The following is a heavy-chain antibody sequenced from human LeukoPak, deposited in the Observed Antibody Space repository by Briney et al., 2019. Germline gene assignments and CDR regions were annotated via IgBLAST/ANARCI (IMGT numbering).Heavy chain of an antibody. J-gene: IGHJ4*02. CDR3: ARSENWDYFDY. Sequence: SETLSLTCTVSGGSISSYYWSWIRQPAGKGLEWIGRIYSSGSTSYTPSLKSRVTMSVDTSKNQFSLRPSSVTAADTAIYYCARSENWDYFDYWGQGTLVTVSS. V-gene: IGHV4-4*07. CDR1: GGSISSYY. D-gene: IGHD7-27*01. CDR2: IYSSGST.